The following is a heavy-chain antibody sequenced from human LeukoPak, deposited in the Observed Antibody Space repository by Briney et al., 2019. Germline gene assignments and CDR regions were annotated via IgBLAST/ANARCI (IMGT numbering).Heavy chain of an antibody. CDR3: ARRGGTVTSPFDY. Sequence: PSETLSLTCTVSGGSVSSGSYYWGWIRQPPGKGLEWIGTIYYSGSSSYNTSLKSRVTISVDTSKNQFSLKLSSVTAADTAVYYCARRGGTVTSPFDYWGQGTLLTVSS. D-gene: IGHD4-17*01. J-gene: IGHJ4*02. CDR1: GGSVSSGSYY. V-gene: IGHV4-39*01. CDR2: IYYSGSS.